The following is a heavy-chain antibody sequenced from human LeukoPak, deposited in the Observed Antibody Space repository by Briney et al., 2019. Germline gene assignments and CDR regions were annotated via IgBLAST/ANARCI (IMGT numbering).Heavy chain of an antibody. CDR3: AREYCYDSSGYYYVPSSFDY. CDR2: ISSSGSTI. Sequence: PGGSLRLSCAASGFTFSDYYMSWIRQAPGKGLEWVSYISSSGSTIYYADSVKGRFTISRDNAKNPLYLQMNSLRAEDTAVYYCAREYCYDSSGYYYVPSSFDYWGQGTLVTVSS. D-gene: IGHD3-22*01. V-gene: IGHV3-11*01. CDR1: GFTFSDYY. J-gene: IGHJ4*02.